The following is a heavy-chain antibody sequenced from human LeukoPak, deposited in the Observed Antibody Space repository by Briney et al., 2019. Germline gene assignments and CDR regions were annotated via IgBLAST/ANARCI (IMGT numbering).Heavy chain of an antibody. V-gene: IGHV1-2*02. CDR1: AYTFTDYY. J-gene: IGHJ5*02. D-gene: IGHD4-23*01. CDR3: ARSNFGGQGAGDNWFDP. CDR2: MNPSIGGT. Sequence: GASVKVSCKASAYTFTDYYVHWVRQAPGQGLEWMGWMNPSIGGTNYAQKFQGRVTMTRDTSISTAYMDLSSLTSDDTAVYYCARSNFGGQGAGDNWFDPWGQGTLVTVSS.